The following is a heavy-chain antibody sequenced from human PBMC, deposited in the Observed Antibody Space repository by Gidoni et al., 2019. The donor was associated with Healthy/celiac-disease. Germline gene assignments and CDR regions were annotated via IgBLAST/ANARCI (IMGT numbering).Heavy chain of an antibody. CDR2: ISGSGGST. J-gene: IGHJ6*03. CDR1: GFPFSSYA. Sequence: EVQLLESGGGLVQPGGSLRLSCAASGFPFSSYAMSWVRQAPGKGLEWVSAISGSGGSTYYADSVKGRFTISRDNSKNTLYLQMNSLRAEDTAVYYCAKGSGRYDYSYYMDVWGKGTTVTVSS. V-gene: IGHV3-23*01. D-gene: IGHD3-9*01. CDR3: AKGSGRYDYSYYMDV.